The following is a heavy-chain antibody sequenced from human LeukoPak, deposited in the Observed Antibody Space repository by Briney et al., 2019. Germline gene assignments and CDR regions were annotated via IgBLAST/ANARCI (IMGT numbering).Heavy chain of an antibody. CDR2: IYSGGST. J-gene: IGHJ4*02. CDR1: GFTVSSNY. D-gene: IGHD6-13*01. Sequence: GGSLRLSCAASGFTVSSNYMSWVRQPPGKGLEWVSVIYSGGSTYYADSVKGRFTISRDNSKNTLYLQMNSLRAEDTAVYYCAKIVAAATSDCWGQGTLVTVSS. CDR3: AKIVAAATSDC. V-gene: IGHV3-66*02.